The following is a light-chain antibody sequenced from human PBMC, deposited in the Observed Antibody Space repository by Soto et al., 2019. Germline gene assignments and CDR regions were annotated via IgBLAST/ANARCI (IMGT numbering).Light chain of an antibody. V-gene: IGKV1-5*03. CDR1: QSISSW. J-gene: IGKJ1*01. Sequence: DIQMTQSPSTLSASVGDRVTITCRASQSISSWLAWYQHKPGKAPKLLIYKASSLESGVPSRFSGSGSGTEFTLTLNSLQPDDFATYYCQHSRAFGQGTKVEIK. CDR2: KAS. CDR3: QHSRA.